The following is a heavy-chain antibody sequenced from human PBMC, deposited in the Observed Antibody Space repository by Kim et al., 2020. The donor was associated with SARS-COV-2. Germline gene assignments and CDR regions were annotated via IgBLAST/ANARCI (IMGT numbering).Heavy chain of an antibody. V-gene: IGHV3-9*01. CDR2: ISSSSGSM. J-gene: IGHJ4*02. CDR1: GFSFSDYA. D-gene: IGHD4-17*01. CDR3: AKDTSSLHYGEFDY. Sequence: GGSLRLSCAGSGFSFSDYAMHWVRQSPAKGLEWVAAISSSSGSMNYADSVQGRFTISRDNAKNSLYLEMNSLRTEDTAFYYCAKDTSSLHYGEFDYWGQGTLLTV.